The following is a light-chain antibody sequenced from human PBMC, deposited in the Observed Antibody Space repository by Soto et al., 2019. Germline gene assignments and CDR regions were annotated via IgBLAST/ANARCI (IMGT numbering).Light chain of an antibody. Sequence: QSALTQPASVSGSPGQSITISCTGASSDVGGYNYVSWYQHHPGKAPKLMIYDVSNRPSGVSNRFSDSKSGNTASLIISGLQAEDEADYYCSSHTRSSTLFGGGTKLTVL. V-gene: IGLV2-14*03. CDR1: SSDVGGYNY. CDR2: DVS. J-gene: IGLJ2*01. CDR3: SSHTRSSTL.